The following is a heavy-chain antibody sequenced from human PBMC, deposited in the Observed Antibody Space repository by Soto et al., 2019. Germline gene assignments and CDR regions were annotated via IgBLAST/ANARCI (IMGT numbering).Heavy chain of an antibody. V-gene: IGHV1-69*06. CDR2: IVTISGTT. D-gene: IGHD2-15*01. Sequence: ASVKVSCKASGGTFATYAFSWVRQAPGQGLEWMGGIVTISGTTKYAQELQGRVTFTADKSTSTAYMELSSRTSGDTAVYYCATLPQSATYFRFEFWGQGTLVTVSS. J-gene: IGHJ4*02. CDR3: ATLPQSATYFRFEF. CDR1: GGTFATYA.